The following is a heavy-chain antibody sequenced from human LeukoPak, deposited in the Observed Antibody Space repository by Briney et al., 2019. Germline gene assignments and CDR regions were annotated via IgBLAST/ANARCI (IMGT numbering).Heavy chain of an antibody. CDR3: ARTRGYGAYCGGDCYPLDY. J-gene: IGHJ4*02. Sequence: SETLSLTCTVSGGSVSSGSYYWSWIRQPPGKGLEWIGYIYYSGITNYNPSLKSRVTLSVDTSNNQFSLKLSSVTAADTAMYYCARTRGYGAYCGGDCYPLDYWGQGTLVTVSS. CDR2: IYYSGIT. D-gene: IGHD2-21*02. CDR1: GGSVSSGSYY. V-gene: IGHV4-61*01.